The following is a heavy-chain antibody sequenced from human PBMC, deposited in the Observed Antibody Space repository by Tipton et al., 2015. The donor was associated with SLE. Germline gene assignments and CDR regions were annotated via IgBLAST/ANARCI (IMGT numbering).Heavy chain of an antibody. CDR2: IWHDGTNK. CDR1: GFTFNSFA. D-gene: IGHD1-14*01. Sequence: SLRLSCAASGFTFNSFAMHWVRQAPGKGLEWVALIWHDGTNKFYADSVEGRFTISRDNSQNTLYLQMNSLRAEDTAVYYCAREGITDYAMDVWGQGTTITVSS. J-gene: IGHJ6*02. CDR3: AREGITDYAMDV. V-gene: IGHV3-33*01.